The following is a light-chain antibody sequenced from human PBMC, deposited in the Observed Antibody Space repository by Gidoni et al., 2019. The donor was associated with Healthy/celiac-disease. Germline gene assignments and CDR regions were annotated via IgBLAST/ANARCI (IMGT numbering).Light chain of an antibody. J-gene: IGKJ5*01. V-gene: IGKV1-39*01. CDR3: QQSNSTPIT. Sequence: IQITQSPASLSASVGDRVTITCRASQSFSSYLLWYQQKPGNAPKLLIYAASSMQSGIPSRFSGSGSGTDFTLTISSLEPEDFAVYYCQQSNSTPITFGHGTKVEIK. CDR2: AAS. CDR1: QSFSSY.